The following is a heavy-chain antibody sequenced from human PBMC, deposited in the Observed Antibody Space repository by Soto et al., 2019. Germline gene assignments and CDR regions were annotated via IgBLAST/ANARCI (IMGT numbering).Heavy chain of an antibody. CDR2: IYYSGNS. CDR3: ARALSNWTAVHFDL. Sequence: HVHLQEACPGLVKPSATLSLTCTVSGGAISSDYWSWIRQPPGKGLEWIGYIYYSGNSNYNPSLKSRVTISVDTSKNQFSLKLSSVTAADTAVYYCARALSNWTAVHFDLRGRGSLVTVSS. D-gene: IGHD1-1*01. CDR1: GGAISSDY. V-gene: IGHV4-59*01. J-gene: IGHJ2*01.